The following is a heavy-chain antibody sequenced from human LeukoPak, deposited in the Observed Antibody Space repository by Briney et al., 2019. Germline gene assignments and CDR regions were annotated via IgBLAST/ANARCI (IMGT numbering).Heavy chain of an antibody. V-gene: IGHV4-59*12. Sequence: SETLSLTCTVSGGSISSYYWSWIRQPPGKGLEWIGYIYHSGSTNYNPSLKSRVTISVDTSKNQFSLKLSSVTAADTAVYYCARGLTVTTLLTYYYYGMDVWGQGTTVTVSS. D-gene: IGHD4-17*01. CDR2: IYHSGST. J-gene: IGHJ6*02. CDR3: ARGLTVTTLLTYYYYGMDV. CDR1: GGSISSYY.